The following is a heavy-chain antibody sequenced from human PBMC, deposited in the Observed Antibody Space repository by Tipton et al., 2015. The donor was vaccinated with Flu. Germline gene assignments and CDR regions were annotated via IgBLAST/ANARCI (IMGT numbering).Heavy chain of an antibody. CDR3: ARGGPLRYSSRMKYGVDV. D-gene: IGHD6-13*01. J-gene: IGHJ6*02. CDR2: ISSSGSTI. CDR1: GFTFSDYY. Sequence: SLRLSCAASGFTFSDYYIKWIRQAPGKGLEWVSYISSSGSTIYYADSVKGRFTISRDNAKNSLYLQMNSLRAEDTAVYYCARGGPLRYSSRMKYGVDVWGQGTTVTVSS. V-gene: IGHV3-11*01.